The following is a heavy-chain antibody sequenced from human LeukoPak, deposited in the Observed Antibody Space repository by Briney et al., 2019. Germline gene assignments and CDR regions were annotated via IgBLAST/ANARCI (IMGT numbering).Heavy chain of an antibody. CDR3: ARMALDGGDSIGFDS. Sequence: ASVRVSCMASGYTFTDYFIHWVRQAPGQGLEWMGWINHNIGEASYEQKIQDRVTMTRDRSINTAYMELSRLTSDDTAVYYCARMALDGGDSIGFDSWGQGTLVTVSS. V-gene: IGHV1-2*02. CDR1: GYTFTDYF. D-gene: IGHD2-21*02. J-gene: IGHJ5*01. CDR2: INHNIGEA.